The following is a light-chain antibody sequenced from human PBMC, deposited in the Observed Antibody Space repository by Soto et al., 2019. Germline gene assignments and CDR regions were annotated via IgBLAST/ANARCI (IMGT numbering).Light chain of an antibody. Sequence: QSVLTQPASVSRSPGQSITISCTGTSSDVGGYNFVSWYQQHPGKAPKLMIYEVNNRPSGVSNRFSGSKSGNTASLTISGLQAEDEADYYCSSYTSIAGVFGGGTKVTVL. CDR3: SSYTSIAGV. V-gene: IGLV2-14*01. CDR1: SSDVGGYNF. J-gene: IGLJ3*02. CDR2: EVN.